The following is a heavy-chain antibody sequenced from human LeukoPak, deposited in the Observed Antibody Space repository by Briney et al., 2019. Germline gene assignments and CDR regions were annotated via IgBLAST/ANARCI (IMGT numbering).Heavy chain of an antibody. V-gene: IGHV3-21*01. D-gene: IGHD3-22*01. CDR2: ISSSSSYI. J-gene: IGHJ4*02. CDR1: GFTFSSYS. Sequence: PGGSLRLSCAASGFTFSSYSMNWVRQAPGKGLEWVSSISSSSSYIYYADSVKGRFTISRDNAKNSLYLQMNSLRAEDTAVYYCARDYYDSSGGTRALDYWGQGTLVTVSS. CDR3: ARDYYDSSGGTRALDY.